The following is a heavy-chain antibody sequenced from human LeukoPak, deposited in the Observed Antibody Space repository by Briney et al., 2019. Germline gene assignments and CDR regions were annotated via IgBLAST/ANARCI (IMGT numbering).Heavy chain of an antibody. Sequence: SETLSLTCTVSGGSISSYYWSWIRQPPGKGLEWIGYIYYSGSTNYNPSLKSRVPISVDTSKNQFSLKLSSVTAADTAVYYCARGRSVAGQYYFDYWGQGTLVTVSS. D-gene: IGHD6-19*01. CDR2: IYYSGST. J-gene: IGHJ4*02. V-gene: IGHV4-59*01. CDR1: GGSISSYY. CDR3: ARGRSVAGQYYFDY.